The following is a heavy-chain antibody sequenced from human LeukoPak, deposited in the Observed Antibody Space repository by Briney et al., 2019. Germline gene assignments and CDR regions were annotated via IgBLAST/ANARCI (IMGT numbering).Heavy chain of an antibody. CDR1: GYTFTNYW. CDR3: TKRGLDS. Sequence: GESLKFSCKGSGYTFTNYWIGWVRQMPGKGLEWMAIIYPGDSNTRYSPSFQGQVTISADKSISTAYLQWNSLKASDSAMYYCTKRGLDSWGQGTLATVSS. V-gene: IGHV5-51*01. J-gene: IGHJ4*02. CDR2: IYPGDSNT.